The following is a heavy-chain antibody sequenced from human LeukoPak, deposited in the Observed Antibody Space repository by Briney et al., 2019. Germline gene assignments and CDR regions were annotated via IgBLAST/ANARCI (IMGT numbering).Heavy chain of an antibody. CDR1: GITFSSYS. Sequence: PGGSLRLSCAASGITFSSYSMNWVRQAPGKGLEWVSSITSSSSYIYYADSVKGRFTISRDNAKNSLYLQMNSLRADDTALYYCAKNEVWWLPDSWGQGTLVTVSS. J-gene: IGHJ4*02. D-gene: IGHD5-12*01. CDR3: AKNEVWWLPDS. CDR2: ITSSSSYI. V-gene: IGHV3-21*01.